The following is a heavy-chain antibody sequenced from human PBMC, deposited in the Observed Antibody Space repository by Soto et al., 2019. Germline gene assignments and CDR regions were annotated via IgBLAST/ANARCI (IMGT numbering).Heavy chain of an antibody. D-gene: IGHD3-3*01. J-gene: IGHJ6*02. CDR1: GGSISSYY. Sequence: SETPSLTCTVSGGSISSYYWSWIRQPPGKGLEWIGYIYYSGSTNYNPSLKSRVTISVDTSKNQFSLKLSSVTAADTAVYYRARGPSIAYYDFWSGYYTSPYYYGMDVWGQGTTVTVSS. CDR3: ARGPSIAYYDFWSGYYTSPYYYGMDV. V-gene: IGHV4-59*01. CDR2: IYYSGST.